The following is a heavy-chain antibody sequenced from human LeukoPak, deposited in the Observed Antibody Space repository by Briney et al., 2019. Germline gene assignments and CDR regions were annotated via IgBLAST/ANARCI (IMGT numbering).Heavy chain of an antibody. CDR2: IYHSGST. V-gene: IGHV4-30-2*01. D-gene: IGHD3-22*01. CDR1: GGSISSGGYS. Sequence: PSETLSLTCAVSGGSISSGGYSWSWIRQPPGKGLEWIGYIYHSGSTYYNPSLKSRVTISVDRSKNQFSLKLSSVTAADTAVYYCAREVKRYFDYWGQGTLVTVSS. J-gene: IGHJ4*02. CDR3: AREVKRYFDY.